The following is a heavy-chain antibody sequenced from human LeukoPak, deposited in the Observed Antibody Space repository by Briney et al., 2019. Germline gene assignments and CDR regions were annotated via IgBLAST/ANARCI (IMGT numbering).Heavy chain of an antibody. CDR1: GFTFSSYA. Sequence: GSLRLSCAASGFTFSSYAMSWVRQAPGKGLEWVSAISGSGGSTYYADSVKGRFTISRDNSKNTLYLQMNSLRAEDTAVYYCARVSYYYDSSGYTKIDAFDIWGQGTMVTVSS. CDR3: ARVSYYYDSSGYTKIDAFDI. D-gene: IGHD3-22*01. CDR2: ISGSGGST. V-gene: IGHV3-23*01. J-gene: IGHJ3*02.